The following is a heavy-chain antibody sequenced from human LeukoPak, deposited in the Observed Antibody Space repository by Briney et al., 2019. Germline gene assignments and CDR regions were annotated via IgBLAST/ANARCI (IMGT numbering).Heavy chain of an antibody. CDR2: IYSGGST. Sequence: GGSLRLSCAASGFTVSSNYMSWVRQAPGKGLEWVSVIYSGGSTYYADSVKGRFTISRDNSKNTLYLQMNSLRAEDTAVYYCAKFTSSSRYYFDYWGQGTLVTVSS. V-gene: IGHV3-53*01. J-gene: IGHJ4*02. D-gene: IGHD6-6*01. CDR3: AKFTSSSRYYFDY. CDR1: GFTVSSNY.